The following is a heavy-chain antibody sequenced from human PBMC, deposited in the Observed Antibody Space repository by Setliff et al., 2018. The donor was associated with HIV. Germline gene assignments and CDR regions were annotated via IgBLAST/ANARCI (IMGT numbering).Heavy chain of an antibody. Sequence: ASETLSLTCTVSGGSLNTGTYYWSWIRQPAGKGLEWIGHIYITEDTDYNPSLKSRVTISVDTSKNQFSLKLSPVTAADTAVYYCARALGYYYDSSGYVDYWGQGTLVTVSS. V-gene: IGHV4-61*09. CDR3: ARALGYYYDSSGYVDY. J-gene: IGHJ4*02. D-gene: IGHD3-22*01. CDR2: IYITEDT. CDR1: GGSLNTGTYY.